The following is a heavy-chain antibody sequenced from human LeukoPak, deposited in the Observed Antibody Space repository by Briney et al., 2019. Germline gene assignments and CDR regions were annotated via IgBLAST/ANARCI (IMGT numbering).Heavy chain of an antibody. CDR1: GLTFSSHW. D-gene: IGHD2-2*02. V-gene: IGHV3-74*01. CDR3: AKDRSIFDY. CDR2: ITNDGSST. J-gene: IGHJ4*02. Sequence: GGSLRLSCAASGLTFSSHWMHWVRQAPGKGLVWVSRITNDGSSTTYADSVKGRFTISRDNSKNTLYLQMDSLRAEDTAVYYCAKDRSIFDYWGQGTLVTVSS.